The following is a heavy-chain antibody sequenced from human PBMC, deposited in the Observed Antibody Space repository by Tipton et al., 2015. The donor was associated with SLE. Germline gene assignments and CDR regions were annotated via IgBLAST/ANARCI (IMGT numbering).Heavy chain of an antibody. CDR2: ISSSSSYI. CDR1: GFTFSSYS. Sequence: SLRLSCAASGFTFSSYSMNWVRQDPGKGLEWVSSISSSSSYIYYADPVKGRFTISRDNAKNSLYLQMNSLRAEDTAVYYCARDGEVGATPFDYWGQGTLVTVSS. CDR3: ARDGEVGATPFDY. V-gene: IGHV3-21*03. D-gene: IGHD1-26*01. J-gene: IGHJ4*02.